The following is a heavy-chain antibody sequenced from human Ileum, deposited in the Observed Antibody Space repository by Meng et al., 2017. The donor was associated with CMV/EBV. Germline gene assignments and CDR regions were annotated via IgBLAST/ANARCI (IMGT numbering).Heavy chain of an antibody. CDR2: IYWDDDK. CDR3: AHTYCGGGSCYGFNY. V-gene: IGHV2-5*02. J-gene: IGHJ4*02. CDR1: GFSLSTSGVG. D-gene: IGHD2-15*01. Sequence: SGFSLSTSGVGVGWLRQPPGKALEWLALIYWDDDKRYSPSLHSRLTITKDTSKNQVVLTMTNMDPVDTATYYRAHTYCGGGSCYGFNYWGQGTLVTVSS.